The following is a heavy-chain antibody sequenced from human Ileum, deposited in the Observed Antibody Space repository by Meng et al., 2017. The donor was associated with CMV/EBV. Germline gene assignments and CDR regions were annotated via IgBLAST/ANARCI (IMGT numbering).Heavy chain of an antibody. CDR3: VRVSGTYSGSYRNYFDY. Sequence: SISSGSYYWSWIRQHPGKGLEWIGCIYHSGTTYHNPSLKSRLTISVDTSKNQFSLNLSSVTAADTAVYYCVRVSGTYSGSYRNYFDYWGQGTLVTVSS. J-gene: IGHJ4*02. CDR2: IYHSGTT. V-gene: IGHV4-31*02. D-gene: IGHD1-26*01. CDR1: SISSGSYY.